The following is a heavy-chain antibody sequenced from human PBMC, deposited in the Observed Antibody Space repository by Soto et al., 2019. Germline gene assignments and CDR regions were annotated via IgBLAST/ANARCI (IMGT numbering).Heavy chain of an antibody. J-gene: IGHJ4*02. CDR3: ARGDRGYFDY. CDR2: IWYDGSNK. D-gene: IGHD3-22*01. CDR1: GVTFSSDG. Sequence: GWALRLSCAASGVTFSSDGMHWVRQAPGKGLEWVAVIWYDGSNKYYADSVKGRFTISRDNSKNTLYLQMNSLRAEDTAVYYCARGDRGYFDYWGKGTLVTVSS. V-gene: IGHV3-33*01.